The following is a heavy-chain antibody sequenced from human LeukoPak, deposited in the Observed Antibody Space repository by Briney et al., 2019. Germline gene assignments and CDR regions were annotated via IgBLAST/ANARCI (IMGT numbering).Heavy chain of an antibody. Sequence: GGSLRLSCAASGFTFSSYWMSWVRQAPGKGLEWVANIKQDGSEKYYVDSVKGRFTISRDNAKNSLYLQMNSLRAEDTAVYYCARHHPMVRDKFDYWGQGTLVTVSS. D-gene: IGHD3-10*01. J-gene: IGHJ4*02. CDR3: ARHHPMVRDKFDY. CDR2: IKQDGSEK. CDR1: GFTFSSYW. V-gene: IGHV3-7*01.